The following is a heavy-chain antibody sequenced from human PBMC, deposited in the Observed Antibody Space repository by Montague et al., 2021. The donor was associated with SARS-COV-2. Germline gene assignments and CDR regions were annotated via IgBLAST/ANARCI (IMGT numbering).Heavy chain of an antibody. Sequence: SLRLSCAASGFTFSSHGMYWVRQPPGKGLEWVSEIHGRGDGTYYADSVKGRFTISRDNSKNTLYLQMNSLRVEDTAVYYCARDQNHGMDVWGQGTMVIVSS. J-gene: IGHJ6*02. CDR2: IHGRGDGT. V-gene: IGHV3-23*01. CDR1: GFTFSSHG. CDR3: ARDQNHGMDV. D-gene: IGHD1-14*01.